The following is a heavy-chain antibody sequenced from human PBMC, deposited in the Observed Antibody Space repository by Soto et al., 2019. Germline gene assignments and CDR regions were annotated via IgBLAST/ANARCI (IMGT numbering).Heavy chain of an antibody. CDR2: IIPILGIA. D-gene: IGHD3-16*02. V-gene: IGHV1-69*08. CDR3: ARDVGDATLGGLSLYQPHYFDY. Sequence: QVQLVQSGAEVKKPGSSVKVSCKASGGTFSSYTISWVRQAPGQGLEWMGRIIPILGIANYAQKFQGRVTITADKSTSTAYMELSSLRSEDTAVYYCARDVGDATLGGLSLYQPHYFDYWGQGTLVTVSS. J-gene: IGHJ4*02. CDR1: GGTFSSYT.